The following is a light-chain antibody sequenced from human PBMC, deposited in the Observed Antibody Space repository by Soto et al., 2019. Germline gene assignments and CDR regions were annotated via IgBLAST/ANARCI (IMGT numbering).Light chain of an antibody. J-gene: IGKJ1*01. Sequence: DIQMTQSPSSLSASVGDRVTITCRESQSISSYLNWYQQKPGKAPKLLIYAAYSLQSGVPSRFSGSGSGTDFTLTISRLQPEDVAPEYCQQGSRTPPTTFGQGTKVEIK. CDR3: QQGSRTPPTT. CDR1: QSISSY. CDR2: AAY. V-gene: IGKV1-39*01.